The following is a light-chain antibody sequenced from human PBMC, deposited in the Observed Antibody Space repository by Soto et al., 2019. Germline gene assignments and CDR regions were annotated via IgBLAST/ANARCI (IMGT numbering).Light chain of an antibody. V-gene: IGKV3-15*01. J-gene: IGKJ1*01. Sequence: EIVMTQSPATLSVSPGERATLSCRASQSVSSNLAWYQQKPGQAPRLLIYGASTRATGIPARFSVSGSGTEFTITISSLKSEDCAVYNCQQYNNWPPMAFGQGTKVEIK. CDR3: QQYNNWPPMA. CDR2: GAS. CDR1: QSVSSN.